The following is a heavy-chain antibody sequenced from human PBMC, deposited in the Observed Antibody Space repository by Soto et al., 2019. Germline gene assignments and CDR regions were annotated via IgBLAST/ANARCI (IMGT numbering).Heavy chain of an antibody. CDR3: ARGGKQQLAFDY. CDR1: GGSISSYY. V-gene: IGHV4-4*07. D-gene: IGHD6-13*01. CDR2: IFTSGST. J-gene: IGHJ4*02. Sequence: SATLSLTCTVSGGSISSYYWSFIRQPAGKGLEWIGRIFTSGSTNYNPSLKSRVTMSVDTSKSQFSLKLSSVTAADTAVYYCARGGKQQLAFDYWGQGILVTVSS.